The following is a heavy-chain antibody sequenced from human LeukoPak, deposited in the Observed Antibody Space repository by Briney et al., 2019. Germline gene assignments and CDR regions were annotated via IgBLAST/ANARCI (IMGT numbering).Heavy chain of an antibody. V-gene: IGHV4-59*01. J-gene: IGHJ3*02. CDR2: IYYSGST. D-gene: IGHD5-24*01. CDR1: GGSISSYY. Sequence: PSETLSLTCTVSGGSISSYYWSWIRQPPGKGLEWIGYIYYSGSTNYNPSLKSRVTISVDTSKNQFSLKLSSVTAADTAVYYCARWLQFLGAFDIWGQGTMVTVSS. CDR3: ARWLQFLGAFDI.